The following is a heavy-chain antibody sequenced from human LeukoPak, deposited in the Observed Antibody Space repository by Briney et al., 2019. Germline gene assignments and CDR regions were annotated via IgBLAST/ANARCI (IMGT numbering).Heavy chain of an antibody. CDR3: AKDRLLG. V-gene: IGHV3-64*04. D-gene: IGHD2-15*01. CDR2: ITSNGGST. Sequence: PGGSLRLSCSASGFTFSTYAMHWVRQAPGKGLEYVAAITSNGGSTFYADSVKGRFTFSRDNSKNTLYLQMNSLRADDTAVYYCAKDRLLGWGQGTLVTVSS. CDR1: GFTFSTYA. J-gene: IGHJ4*02.